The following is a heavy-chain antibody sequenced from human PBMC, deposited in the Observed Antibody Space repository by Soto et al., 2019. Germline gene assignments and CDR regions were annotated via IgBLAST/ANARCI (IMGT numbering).Heavy chain of an antibody. V-gene: IGHV1-8*01. J-gene: IGHJ6*02. CDR3: ARGNPFNYAGFDV. CDR2: MNAKSGDT. Sequence: GASVKVSCKASGYTFSDFDINWLRQASGQGPEWMGWMNAKSGDTFFAQRFQGKFNMTWDTSLSTAYMEVGSLTSDDTAMYYCARGNPFNYAGFDVWGQGTTVTVSS. CDR1: GYTFSDFD. D-gene: IGHD3-16*01.